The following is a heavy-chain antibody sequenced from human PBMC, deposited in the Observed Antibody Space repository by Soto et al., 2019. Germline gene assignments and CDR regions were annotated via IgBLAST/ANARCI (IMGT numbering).Heavy chain of an antibody. Sequence: QVQLVQSGAEVKKPGASVKVSCKASGYTSTTYAISWVRQAHGQGLEWMGRISTYNGNTNYPQSLQGRLTMTTDTSTTTAYMVLRSLRSDDTAVYYCARDPYHVLMVNAPNLYGMDVWGQGTTVTVSS. V-gene: IGHV1-18*01. CDR2: ISTYNGNT. CDR1: GYTSTTYA. J-gene: IGHJ6*02. CDR3: ARDPYHVLMVNAPNLYGMDV. D-gene: IGHD2-8*01.